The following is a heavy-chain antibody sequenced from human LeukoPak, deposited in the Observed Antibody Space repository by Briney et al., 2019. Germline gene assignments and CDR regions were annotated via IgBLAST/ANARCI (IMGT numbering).Heavy chain of an antibody. D-gene: IGHD4-11*01. CDR2: IWSDGSNQ. CDR3: AKDAQRGFDYSNSLEN. V-gene: IGHV3-33*06. Sequence: GKSLTLSCVASHFPFPFSHYGMHWVRQAPGKGLEWVADIWSDGSNQYYADSVKGRFTISRDNSKKTVYLQMSSLRAEDTAVYFCAKDAQRGFDYSNSLENWGQGTLVTVSS. CDR1: HFPFPFSHYG. J-gene: IGHJ4*02.